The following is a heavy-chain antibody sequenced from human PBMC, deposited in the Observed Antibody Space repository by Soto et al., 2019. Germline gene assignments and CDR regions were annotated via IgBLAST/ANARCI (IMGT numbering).Heavy chain of an antibody. D-gene: IGHD6-19*01. V-gene: IGHV1-58*01. J-gene: IGHJ6*02. CDR2: VVVGSGNT. CDR1: GFTFTSSA. Sequence: GASVKVSCKASGFTFTSSAVQWVRQARGQRLEWIGWVVVGSGNTNYAQKFQERVTITRDMSTSTAYMELSSLRSEDTAVYYCAKSGGRSSGFYYGMDVWGQGTTVTVSS. CDR3: AKSGGRSSGFYYGMDV.